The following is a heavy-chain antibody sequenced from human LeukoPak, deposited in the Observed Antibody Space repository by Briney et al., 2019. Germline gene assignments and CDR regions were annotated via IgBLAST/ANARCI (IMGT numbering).Heavy chain of an antibody. CDR2: GDHTGGT. CDR1: GGSFTGYY. CDR3: AKNGQRGFSFDP. V-gene: IGHV4-34*01. Sequence: SETLSLTCAVYGGSFTGYYWSWIRQPPGKGLEWIGEGDHTGGTKYNPPLKSRVTISADSSKNQFSLKWYSVTAADTGLYYCAKNGQRGFSFDPWGQGTLVIVAS. J-gene: IGHJ5*02. D-gene: IGHD2-8*01.